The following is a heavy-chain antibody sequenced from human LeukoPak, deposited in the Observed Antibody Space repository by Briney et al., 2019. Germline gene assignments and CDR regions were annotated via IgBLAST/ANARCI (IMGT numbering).Heavy chain of an antibody. CDR1: GGSISSYY. CDR3: AGCSSTSCYRAGMDV. D-gene: IGHD2-2*02. V-gene: IGHV4-4*07. Sequence: PSETLSLTCTVSGGSISSYYWSWIRQPAGKGLEWIGRIYTSGSTNYNPSLKSRVTMSVDTSKNQFSLKLSSVTAADTAVYCCAGCSSTSCYRAGMDVWGQGTTVTVSS. J-gene: IGHJ6*02. CDR2: IYTSGST.